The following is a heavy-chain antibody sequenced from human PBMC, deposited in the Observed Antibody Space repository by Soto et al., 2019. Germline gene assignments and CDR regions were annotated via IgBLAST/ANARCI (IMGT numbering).Heavy chain of an antibody. CDR2: VYNSGST. D-gene: IGHD6-13*01. V-gene: IGHV4-59*01. CDR3: ARYRREAVAGYTLDN. Sequence: SETLSLTCTVSGGSISSNYWTWIRQPPGKGLEWIGYVYNSGSTNYNPSLKSRVTISEDTSKSQFSLKVNSMTAADTAVYYCARYRREAVAGYTLDNWGQGILVTVPS. CDR1: GGSISSNY. J-gene: IGHJ4*02.